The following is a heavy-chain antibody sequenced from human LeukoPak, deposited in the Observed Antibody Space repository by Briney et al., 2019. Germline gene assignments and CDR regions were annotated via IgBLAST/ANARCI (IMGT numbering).Heavy chain of an antibody. J-gene: IGHJ6*03. CDR3: ARGPGYDFWSGYSISDYYYMDV. CDR2: IIPIFGTA. Sequence: SVKVSCMASGGTFSSYAISWVRQARGQGREWMGRIIPIFGTANDARKFQGRVTITTDESTSTGYMELSSLRSEDTAVYYCARGPGYDFWSGYSISDYYYMDVWGKGTTVTVSS. V-gene: IGHV1-69*05. D-gene: IGHD3-3*01. CDR1: GGTFSSYA.